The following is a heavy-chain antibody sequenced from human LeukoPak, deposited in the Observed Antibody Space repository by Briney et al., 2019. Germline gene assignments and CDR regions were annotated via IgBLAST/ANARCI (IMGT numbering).Heavy chain of an antibody. CDR2: ISGSGGST. CDR1: GFTFSSYA. J-gene: IGHJ6*02. V-gene: IGHV3-23*01. Sequence: GGSLRLSCAASGFTFSSYAMSWVRQAPGKGLEWVSAISGSGGSTYYADSVKGRFTISRDNSKNTLYLQMNSLRAEDTAVYYCAKELSRGYCSSTSCFYYYYGMDVWGQGTTVTVSS. CDR3: AKELSRGYCSSTSCFYYYYGMDV. D-gene: IGHD2-2*01.